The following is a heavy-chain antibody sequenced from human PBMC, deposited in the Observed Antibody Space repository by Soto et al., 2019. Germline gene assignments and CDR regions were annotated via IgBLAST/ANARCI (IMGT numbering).Heavy chain of an antibody. J-gene: IGHJ4*02. CDR1: CGSISSGGYY. D-gene: IGHD6-13*01. Sequence: SETLSLTCTVSCGSISSGGYYWIWIRQHPGKGLEWIGYIYYSGSTYYHPSLKSRVTISVDTSKNQFSLKLSSVTAADTAVYYCARARGSSWHREDYWGQGTLVTVSS. CDR2: IYYSGST. V-gene: IGHV4-31*03. CDR3: ARARGSSWHREDY.